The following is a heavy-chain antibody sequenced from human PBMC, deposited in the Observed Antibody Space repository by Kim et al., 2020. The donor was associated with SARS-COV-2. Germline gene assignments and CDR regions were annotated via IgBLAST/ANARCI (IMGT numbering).Heavy chain of an antibody. CDR3: ANTGDFWSGYYPDFDY. CDR1: GFTFSSYA. Sequence: GGSLRLSCAASGFTFSSYAMSWVRQAPGKGLEWVSAISGSGGSTYYADSVKGRFTISRDNSKNTLYLQMNSLRAEDTAVYYCANTGDFWSGYYPDFDYWGQGTLVTVSS. V-gene: IGHV3-23*01. D-gene: IGHD3-3*01. CDR2: ISGSGGST. J-gene: IGHJ4*02.